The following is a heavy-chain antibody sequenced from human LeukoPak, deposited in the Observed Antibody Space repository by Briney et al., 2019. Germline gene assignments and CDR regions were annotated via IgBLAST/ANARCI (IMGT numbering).Heavy chain of an antibody. D-gene: IGHD2-21*02. Sequence: GGSLRLSCVASGFTLRSYVMNWVRQTPGKGLEWVSSISGSGGSTFYADSVKGRFSISRDNSKNTLYLQVNGLRTEDTAVYYCAKDRLLNCRGDCYIFDYWGQGTVVTVSS. CDR1: GFTLRSYV. J-gene: IGHJ4*02. CDR2: ISGSGGST. CDR3: AKDRLLNCRGDCYIFDY. V-gene: IGHV3-23*01.